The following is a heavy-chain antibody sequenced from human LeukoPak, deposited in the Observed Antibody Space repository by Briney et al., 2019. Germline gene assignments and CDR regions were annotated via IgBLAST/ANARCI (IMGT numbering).Heavy chain of an antibody. D-gene: IGHD6-19*01. CDR1: GFTFDDYA. V-gene: IGHV3-43*02. CDR3: AKDSGYSSGWRQYYFDY. Sequence: GGSLRLXCAASGFTFDDYAMHWVRQAPGKGLEWVSLISGDGGSTYYADSVKGRFTISRDNSKNSLYLQMNSLRTEDTALYYCAKDSGYSSGWRQYYFDYWGQRTLVTVSS. CDR2: ISGDGGST. J-gene: IGHJ4*02.